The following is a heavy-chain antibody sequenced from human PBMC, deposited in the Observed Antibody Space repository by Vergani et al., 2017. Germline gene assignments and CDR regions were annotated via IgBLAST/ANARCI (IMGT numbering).Heavy chain of an antibody. CDR1: GFTFSSYG. V-gene: IGHV3-30*18. CDR3: AKDFRQWRGYYMDV. CDR2: ISYDGSNK. D-gene: IGHD6-19*01. J-gene: IGHJ6*03. Sequence: QVQLVESGGGVVQPGRSLRLSCAASGFTFSSYGMHWVRQAPGKGLEWVAVISYDGSNKYYADSVKVRFTISRDNSKNTLYLQMNSLRAEDTAVYYCAKDFRQWRGYYMDVWGKGTTVTVSS.